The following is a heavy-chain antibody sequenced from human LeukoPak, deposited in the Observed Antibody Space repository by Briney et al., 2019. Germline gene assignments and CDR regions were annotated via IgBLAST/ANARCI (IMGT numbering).Heavy chain of an antibody. J-gene: IGHJ5*02. Sequence: ASVNVSCKASGYTFTGHYMHWVRQAPGQGLEWMGWINPNSSVTNYAQKFQGRVTMTRDTSISTAYMELSRLTSDDTAVYFCARGRFGEWDNWFDPWGQGTLVTVSS. CDR2: INPNSSVT. V-gene: IGHV1-2*02. CDR3: ARGRFGEWDNWFDP. D-gene: IGHD3-10*01. CDR1: GYTFTGHY.